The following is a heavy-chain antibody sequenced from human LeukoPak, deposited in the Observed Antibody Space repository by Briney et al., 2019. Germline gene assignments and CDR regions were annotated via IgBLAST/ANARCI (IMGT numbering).Heavy chain of an antibody. V-gene: IGHV3-21*01. D-gene: IGHD4-23*01. CDR2: ISGSTTDI. Sequence: PGGSLRLSCAASGFTFTAYTINWVRQAPGKGLEWVSYISGSTTDIYYADSVKGRFTISRDNAKNSLYLQMNSLRAEDTAVYYCAREGTVGPFDYWGQGTLVTVSS. CDR3: AREGTVGPFDY. J-gene: IGHJ4*02. CDR1: GFTFTAYT.